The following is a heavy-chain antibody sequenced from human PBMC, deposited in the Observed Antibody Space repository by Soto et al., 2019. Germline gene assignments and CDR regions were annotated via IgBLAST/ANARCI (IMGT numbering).Heavy chain of an antibody. CDR3: ARSGGNSYYYGMDV. D-gene: IGHD3-10*01. Sequence: QVQLQESGPGLVKPSQTLSLTCSVSGGSISSGGYYWSWIRQPPGKGLEWIGYIYYSANTHYNPSLKGRVSISAGTSKNQVSLNLSSVTAADTAGYYCARSGGNSYYYGMDVWGQGTTVTVSS. J-gene: IGHJ6*02. CDR2: IYYSANT. CDR1: GGSISSGGYY. V-gene: IGHV4-31*02.